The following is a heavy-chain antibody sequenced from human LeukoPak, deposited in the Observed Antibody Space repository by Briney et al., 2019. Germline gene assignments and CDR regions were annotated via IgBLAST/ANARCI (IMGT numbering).Heavy chain of an antibody. Sequence: ASVKVSCKASGYTFTSYYMHWVRQAPGQGLEWMGIINPSGGSTSYAQKFQGRVTMTRDMSTSTVYMELSSLRSEDTAVYYCATSLWFGELYYYYYMDVWGKGTTVTVSS. CDR2: INPSGGST. D-gene: IGHD3-10*01. V-gene: IGHV1-46*01. CDR1: GYTFTSYY. J-gene: IGHJ6*03. CDR3: ATSLWFGELYYYYYMDV.